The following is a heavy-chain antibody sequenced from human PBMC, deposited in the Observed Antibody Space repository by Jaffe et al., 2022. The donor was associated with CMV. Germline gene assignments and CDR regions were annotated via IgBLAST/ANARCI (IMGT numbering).Heavy chain of an antibody. CDR1: GFSLRTSGVG. V-gene: IGHV2-5*02. J-gene: IGHJ1*01. Sequence: QITLKESGPTLVKPTQTLTLTCTFSGFSLRTSGVGVGWIRQPPGKALEWLALIYWDDDKRYSPSLRNRLTITKDTSKNQVVLKMTNMDPVDTATYYCVYRPSSLGSGWYNDWGQGTLVTVSS. CDR3: VYRPSSLGSGWYND. CDR2: IYWDDDK. D-gene: IGHD6-19*01.